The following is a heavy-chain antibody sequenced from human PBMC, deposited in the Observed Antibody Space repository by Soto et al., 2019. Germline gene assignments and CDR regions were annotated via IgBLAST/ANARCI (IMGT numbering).Heavy chain of an antibody. D-gene: IGHD2-2*01. CDR1: GFTFATYW. CDR2: ISTDGSST. CDR3: ARATGSNHPFDY. J-gene: IGHJ4*02. Sequence: GGSLSLSCAPTGFTFATYWMHWVRQGPGKGLVWVSRISTDGSSTTYADSVKGRFTISRDNAKNTLYLQMNSLSAEDTAVYYCARATGSNHPFDYWGQGT. V-gene: IGHV3-74*01.